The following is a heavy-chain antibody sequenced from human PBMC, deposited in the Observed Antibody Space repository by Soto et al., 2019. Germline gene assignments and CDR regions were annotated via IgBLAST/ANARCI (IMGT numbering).Heavy chain of an antibody. J-gene: IGHJ5*02. V-gene: IGHV4-34*01. CDR3: ARARTGRTTVTTSWFDP. CDR1: GGSFSGYY. Sequence: SETLSLTCAVYGGSFSGYYWSWIRQPPGKGLEWIGEINHSGSTNYNPSLKSRVTISVDTSKNQFSLKLSSVTAADTAVYYCARARTGRTTVTTSWFDPWGQGTLVTVSS. D-gene: IGHD4-17*01. CDR2: INHSGST.